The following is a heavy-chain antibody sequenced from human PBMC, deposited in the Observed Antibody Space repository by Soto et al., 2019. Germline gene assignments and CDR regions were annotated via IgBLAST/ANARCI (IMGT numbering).Heavy chain of an antibody. J-gene: IGHJ6*03. CDR1: GLTFPSYA. D-gene: IGHD2-2*01. CDR3: AKGSSSTQYLNDYFYHMDV. Sequence: VLESGGGLVQPGGSLRLSCAASGLTFPSYAMNWVRQAPGKGLEWVSAIGGIGANTYYADSVKGRFTISRDNSKNTVYLQMNSLRAEDTAVYYCAKGSSSTQYLNDYFYHMDVWGKGTTVSVSS. CDR2: IGGIGANT. V-gene: IGHV3-23*01.